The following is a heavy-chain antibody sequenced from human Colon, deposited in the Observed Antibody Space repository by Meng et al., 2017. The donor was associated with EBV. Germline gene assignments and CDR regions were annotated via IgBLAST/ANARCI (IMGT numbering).Heavy chain of an antibody. D-gene: IGHD3-10*01. Sequence: QVQLQQWGPGLLKPSETLSRSGAFYGGSFRDYYWTWIRHPPGKGLEWIGEIDHRGNTKYNPSLKSRVTISLDTSKKQFSLKVSSVTAADSAVYYCARRGPSGNFSPWSQGALVTVSS. V-gene: IGHV4-34*01. CDR2: IDHRGNT. CDR3: ARRGPSGNFSP. CDR1: GGSFRDYY. J-gene: IGHJ5*02.